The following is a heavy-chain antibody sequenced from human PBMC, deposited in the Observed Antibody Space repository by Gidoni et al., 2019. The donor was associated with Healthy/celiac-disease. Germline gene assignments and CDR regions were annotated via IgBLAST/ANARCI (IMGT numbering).Heavy chain of an antibody. D-gene: IGHD1-26*01. J-gene: IGHJ6*02. CDR3: ARDGVGATTDYYYGMDV. Sequence: QVQLVQSGAEVKKPGASVKVSCKASGYTFTRYYMHWVRQAPGQGLEWMGWINPNSGGTNYAQKFQGRVTMTRDTSISTAYMELSRLRSDDTAVYYCARDGVGATTDYYYGMDVWGQGTTVTVSS. CDR2: INPNSGGT. CDR1: GYTFTRYY. V-gene: IGHV1-2*02.